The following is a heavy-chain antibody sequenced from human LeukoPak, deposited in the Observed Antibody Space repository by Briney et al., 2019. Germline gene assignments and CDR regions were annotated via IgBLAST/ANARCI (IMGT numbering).Heavy chain of an antibody. CDR3: ARGRLDNRGAYSSGWYVFNY. V-gene: IGHV1-69*06. Sequence: SVKVSCKASGGTFSSYAISWVRQAPGQGLEWMGGIIPIFGTANYAQKFQGRVTITADKSTSTAYMELSSLRSEDTAVYYCARGRLDNRGAYSSGWYVFNYWGQGTLVTVSS. D-gene: IGHD6-19*01. J-gene: IGHJ4*02. CDR2: IIPIFGTA. CDR1: GGTFSSYA.